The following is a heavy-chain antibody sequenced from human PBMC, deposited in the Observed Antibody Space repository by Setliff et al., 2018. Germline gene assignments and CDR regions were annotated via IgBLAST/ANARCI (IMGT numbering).Heavy chain of an antibody. CDR2: SRNKANSYTT. D-gene: IGHD3-10*01. V-gene: IGHV3-72*01. Sequence: GGSLRLSCAASGFSFSDHYMDWVRQAPGKGLEWVGRSRNKANSYTTQYAASVKGRFTISRDDSTNSLFLQMNSLRGEDTALYYCRLWFGETSRDYWGQGTLVTVSS. CDR3: RLWFGETSRDY. CDR1: GFSFSDHY. J-gene: IGHJ4*02.